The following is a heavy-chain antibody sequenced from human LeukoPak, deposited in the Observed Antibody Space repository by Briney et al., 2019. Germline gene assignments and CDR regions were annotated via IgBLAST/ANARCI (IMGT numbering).Heavy chain of an antibody. J-gene: IGHJ5*02. D-gene: IGHD2-15*01. V-gene: IGHV4-38-2*02. CDR3: ARRRKLLLYWFDP. CDR2: IYHSGRT. CDR1: GYSISSGYY. Sequence: SETLSLTCTVSGYSISSGYYWGWIRQPPGKGLEWIGSIYHSGRTYYNPSLKSRVTISVDTSKNQFSLKLSSVTAADTAVYYCARRRKLLLYWFDPWGQGTLVTVSP.